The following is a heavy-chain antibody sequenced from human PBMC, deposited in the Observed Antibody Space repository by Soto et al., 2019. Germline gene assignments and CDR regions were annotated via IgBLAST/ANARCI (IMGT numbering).Heavy chain of an antibody. CDR2: IYHSGST. CDR1: GGSISSGGYS. CDR3: ARGIGGNSVWYFDL. D-gene: IGHD2-21*02. Sequence: PSETLSLTCAVSGGSISSGGYSWSWIRQPPGKGLEWIGYIYHSGSTYYNPSLKSRVTISVDRSKNQFSLKLSSVTAADTAVYYCARGIGGNSVWYFDLWGRGTLVTVSS. V-gene: IGHV4-30-2*01. J-gene: IGHJ2*01.